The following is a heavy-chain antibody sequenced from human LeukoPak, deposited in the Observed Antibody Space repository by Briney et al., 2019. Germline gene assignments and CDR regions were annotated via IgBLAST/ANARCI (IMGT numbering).Heavy chain of an antibody. V-gene: IGHV1-18*01. Sequence: ASVKVSCKASGYAFTSYGISWVRQAPRQGLEWMGWISAYNGNTNYAQKLQGRVTMTTDTSTSTAYMELRSLRSDDTAVYYCARDATRTRGNWFDPWGQGTLVTVSS. J-gene: IGHJ5*02. CDR3: ARDATRTRGNWFDP. CDR2: ISAYNGNT. CDR1: GYAFTSYG. D-gene: IGHD2-2*01.